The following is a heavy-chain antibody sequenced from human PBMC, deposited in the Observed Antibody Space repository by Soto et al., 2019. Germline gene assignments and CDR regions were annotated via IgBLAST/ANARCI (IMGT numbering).Heavy chain of an antibody. CDR3: ARNVLSYDSSGYYYDGLDY. J-gene: IGHJ4*02. D-gene: IGHD3-22*01. Sequence: SETLSLTCTVSGGSISSYYWSWIRQPPGKGLEWIGYIYYSGSTNYNPSLKSRVTISVDTSKNQFSLKLSSVTAADTAVYYCARNVLSYDSSGYYYDGLDYWGQGTLVTVSS. CDR1: GGSISSYY. CDR2: IYYSGST. V-gene: IGHV4-59*01.